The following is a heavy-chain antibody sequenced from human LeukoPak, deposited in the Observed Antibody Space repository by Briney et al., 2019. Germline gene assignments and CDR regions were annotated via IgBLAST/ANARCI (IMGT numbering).Heavy chain of an antibody. Sequence: SETLSLTCTVSGVSLSSYYWSWVRQPPGKGLEWIGYIYYSGSTNYNPSLKSRVTISVDTSKNQFSLKLSSVTAADTAVYYCASREWELAPYAFDIWGQGTMVTVSS. J-gene: IGHJ3*02. CDR1: GVSLSSYY. CDR3: ASREWELAPYAFDI. V-gene: IGHV4-59*08. CDR2: IYYSGST. D-gene: IGHD1-26*01.